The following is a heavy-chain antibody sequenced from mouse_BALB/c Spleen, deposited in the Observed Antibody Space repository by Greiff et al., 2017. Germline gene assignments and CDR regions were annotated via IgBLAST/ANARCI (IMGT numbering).Heavy chain of an antibody. CDR1: GYTFTSYW. Sequence: QVQLQQSGAELAKPGASVKMSCKASGYTFTSYWMHWVKQRPGQGLEWIGYINPSTGYTEYNQKFKDKATLTADKSSSTAYMQLSSLTSEDSAVYYCAREYGNYGFADWGQGTLVTVSA. CDR3: AREYGNYGFAD. J-gene: IGHJ3*01. V-gene: IGHV1-7*01. CDR2: INPSTGYT. D-gene: IGHD2-10*02.